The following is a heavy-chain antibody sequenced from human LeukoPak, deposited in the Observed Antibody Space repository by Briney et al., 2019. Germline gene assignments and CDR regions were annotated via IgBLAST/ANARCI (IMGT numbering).Heavy chain of an antibody. CDR3: ARAADYVWGSYRIFDY. Sequence: ASVKVSCKASGYTFTSYYMHWVRQAPGQGLERMGIINPSGGSTSYAQKFQGRVTMTRDTSTSTVYMELSSLRSEDTAVYYCARAADYVWGSYRIFDYWGQGTLVTVSS. CDR1: GYTFTSYY. V-gene: IGHV1-46*01. CDR2: INPSGGST. J-gene: IGHJ4*02. D-gene: IGHD3-16*02.